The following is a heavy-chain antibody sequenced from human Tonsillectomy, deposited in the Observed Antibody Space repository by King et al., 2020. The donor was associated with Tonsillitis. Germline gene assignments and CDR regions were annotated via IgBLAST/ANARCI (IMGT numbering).Heavy chain of an antibody. D-gene: IGHD3-3*01. V-gene: IGHV1-8*01. Sequence: VQLVESGAEVKKPGASVKVSCKASGYTFTNYDIKWVRQATGQGLEWMGWMNPNSGNTGYAQKFQGRVTMTRNTSISTAYMELSSLKSEDTAVYYCARGWQTDFWSGYYENWFDPWGQGTLVTVSS. CDR3: ARGWQTDFWSGYYENWFDP. CDR2: MNPNSGNT. CDR1: GYTFTNYD. J-gene: IGHJ5*02.